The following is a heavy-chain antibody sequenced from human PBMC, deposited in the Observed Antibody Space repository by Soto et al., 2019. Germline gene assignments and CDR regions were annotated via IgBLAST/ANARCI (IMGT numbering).Heavy chain of an antibody. Sequence: PSETLSLTCTVSGGSINNYYWSWIRQPPGKGLEWIGYIYDSGSTNYNPPLKSRVTMSVDTSRNQFSLNLSSVTAADTAVYYCAREHGFSYGLNYFDPWGQGTPVTVSS. CDR2: IYDSGST. CDR1: GGSINNYY. D-gene: IGHD5-18*01. CDR3: AREHGFSYGLNYFDP. V-gene: IGHV4-59*01. J-gene: IGHJ5*02.